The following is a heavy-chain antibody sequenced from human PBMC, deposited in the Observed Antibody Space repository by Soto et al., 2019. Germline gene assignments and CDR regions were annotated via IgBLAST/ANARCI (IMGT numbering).Heavy chain of an antibody. CDR2: IIPIFGTA. Sequence: QVQLVQSGAEVKKPGSSVKVSRKASGGTFSSYAISWVRQAPGQGLEWMGGIIPIFGTANYAQKFQGRVTITADESTSTAYMELSSLRSEDTAVYYCARGLGYCSSTSCYTFYYGMDVWGQGTTVTVSS. V-gene: IGHV1-69*01. CDR3: ARGLGYCSSTSCYTFYYGMDV. J-gene: IGHJ6*02. CDR1: GGTFSSYA. D-gene: IGHD2-2*02.